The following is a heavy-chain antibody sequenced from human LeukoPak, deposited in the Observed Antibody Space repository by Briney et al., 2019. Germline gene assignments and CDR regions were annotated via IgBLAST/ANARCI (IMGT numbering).Heavy chain of an antibody. J-gene: IGHJ4*02. V-gene: IGHV1-24*01. CDR1: GYTLTELS. Sequence: EASVTVSCKVSGYTLTELSMHWVRQAPGKGLEWMGGFDPEDGETIYAQKLQGRVTMTEDTSTDTAYMELSSLRSEDTAVYYCANSYYEYFDYWGQGTLVTVSS. D-gene: IGHD3-22*01. CDR3: ANSYYEYFDY. CDR2: FDPEDGET.